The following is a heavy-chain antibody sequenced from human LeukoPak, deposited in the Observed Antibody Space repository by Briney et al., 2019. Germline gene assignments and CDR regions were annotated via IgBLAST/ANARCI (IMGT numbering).Heavy chain of an antibody. CDR1: GFTFSSYA. Sequence: GGSLRLSCAASGFTFSSYAMHWVRQAPGKGLEWVAVISYDGSNKYYADSVKGRFTISRDNSKNTLYLQMNSLKTEDTAVYYCTTLPWMTTVTTAVDYWGQGTLVTVSS. V-gene: IGHV3-30-3*01. CDR3: TTLPWMTTVTTAVDY. CDR2: ISYDGSNK. D-gene: IGHD4-11*01. J-gene: IGHJ4*02.